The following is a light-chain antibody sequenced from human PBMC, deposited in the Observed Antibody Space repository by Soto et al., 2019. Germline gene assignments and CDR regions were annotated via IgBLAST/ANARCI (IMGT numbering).Light chain of an antibody. V-gene: IGKV1-5*01. CDR3: QQYSSSSVT. Sequence: DIQMTQSPSTLSASVGDRVTITCRASQSISSWLAWYQQKPGKAPKLLIYYASSLESGVPSRFSGSGSGTEFTLTISSLQPDDFATYYCQQYSSSSVTFGGGTKVDIK. CDR1: QSISSW. CDR2: YAS. J-gene: IGKJ4*01.